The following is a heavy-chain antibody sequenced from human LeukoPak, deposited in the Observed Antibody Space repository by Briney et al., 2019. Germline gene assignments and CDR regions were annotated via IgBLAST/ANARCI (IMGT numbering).Heavy chain of an antibody. J-gene: IGHJ3*02. CDR1: GFTFSNYA. Sequence: GGSLRLSCAASGFTFSNYAMGWVRQAPGKGLEWVSAISGSSGNTYYADSVKGRFTISRDNSKNTLYVQMNSLRAEDTAVYYCAKDPPYYYDSSGYGGGAFDIWGQGTMVTVSS. CDR2: ISGSSGNT. CDR3: AKDPPYYYDSSGYGGGAFDI. V-gene: IGHV3-23*01. D-gene: IGHD3-22*01.